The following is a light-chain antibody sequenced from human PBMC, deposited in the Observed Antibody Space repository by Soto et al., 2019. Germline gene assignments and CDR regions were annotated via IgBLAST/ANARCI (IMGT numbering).Light chain of an antibody. CDR1: QDITNY. Sequence: DIQMTQSPSSLSASVGDRVTIIYQASQDITNYLNWYQQKPGKAPNLLIHDSSNLETGVPSRFSGSGTGIYFSFTISSLQPEDIATYYCQQSDTLPLTFGQGTRLEIK. CDR3: QQSDTLPLT. V-gene: IGKV1-33*01. CDR2: DSS. J-gene: IGKJ5*01.